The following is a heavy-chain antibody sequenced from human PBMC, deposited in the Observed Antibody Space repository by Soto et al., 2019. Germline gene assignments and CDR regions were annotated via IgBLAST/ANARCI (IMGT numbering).Heavy chain of an antibody. CDR2: IRGKTNNCAT. CDR3: IRPLAGS. Sequence: HGGYLGLSCVASGFTVSVSAIHVVIKASGKGLEWVGRIRGKTNNCATAYIESVRGRFPISRDDSKNTAYLQMSSLKTEDTAVYYCIRPLAGSWGQGTLVTVSS. V-gene: IGHV3-73*01. D-gene: IGHD6-25*01. J-gene: IGHJ4*02. CDR1: GFTVSVSA.